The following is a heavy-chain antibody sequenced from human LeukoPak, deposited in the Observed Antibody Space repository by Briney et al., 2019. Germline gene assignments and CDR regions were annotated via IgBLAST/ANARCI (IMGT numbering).Heavy chain of an antibody. CDR2: ISGSGGST. CDR1: GFTFSSYA. CDR3: SKEYYDSSGYYYGYFQH. V-gene: IGHV3-23*01. Sequence: PGGSLRLSCAASGFTFSSYAMSWVRQAPGKGLEWVSAISGSGGSTYYADSVKGRFTISRDNSKNTLYLQMNSLIADDTAVYYCSKEYYDSSGYYYGYFQHWGQGTLVTVSS. D-gene: IGHD3-22*01. J-gene: IGHJ1*01.